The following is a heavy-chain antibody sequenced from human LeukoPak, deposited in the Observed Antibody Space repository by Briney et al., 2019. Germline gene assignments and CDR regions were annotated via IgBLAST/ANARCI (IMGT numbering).Heavy chain of an antibody. D-gene: IGHD6-13*01. Sequence: VASVTVSCKASGYTFTSYDINWVRQAPGQGLEWMGWMNPNSGNTGYAQKFQGRVTMTRNTSISTAYMELSSLRSEDTAVYYCATLAPPYSSSWYRRFFGGYWGQGTLVTVSS. CDR1: GYTFTSYD. V-gene: IGHV1-8*01. CDR3: ATLAPPYSSSWYRRFFGGY. CDR2: MNPNSGNT. J-gene: IGHJ4*02.